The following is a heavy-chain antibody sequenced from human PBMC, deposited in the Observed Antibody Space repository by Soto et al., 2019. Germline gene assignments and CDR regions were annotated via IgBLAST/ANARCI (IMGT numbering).Heavy chain of an antibody. CDR1: GFTFSSYS. Sequence: GGSLRLSCAASGFTFSSYSMNWVRQAPGKGLEWVSSISSSSSYIYYADSVKGRFTISRDNAKNSLYLQMNSLRAEDTAVYYWAGGGVVAAMSYWGQGTLVTVSS. V-gene: IGHV3-21*01. CDR2: ISSSSSYI. CDR3: AGGGVVAAMSY. D-gene: IGHD2-15*01. J-gene: IGHJ4*02.